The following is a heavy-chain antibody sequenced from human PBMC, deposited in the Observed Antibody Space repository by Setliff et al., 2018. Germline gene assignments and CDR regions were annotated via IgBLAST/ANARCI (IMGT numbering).Heavy chain of an antibody. J-gene: IGHJ4*02. Sequence: SETLSLTCTVSGGSVNSGYDNWNWLRQPAGKGLEWIGHINRRGSTNFSPSLKSRVTISQDTSKNQFSLNLTSVTAADTAVYYCARTCSGSGCYAGLESWGQGTPVTVSS. CDR2: INRRGST. CDR3: ARTCSGSGCYAGLES. V-gene: IGHV4-61*09. D-gene: IGHD2-15*01. CDR1: GGSVNSGYDN.